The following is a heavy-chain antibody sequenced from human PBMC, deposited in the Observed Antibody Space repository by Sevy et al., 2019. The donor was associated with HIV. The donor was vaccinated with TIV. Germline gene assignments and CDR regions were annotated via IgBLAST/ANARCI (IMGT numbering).Heavy chain of an antibody. CDR1: GFTFSDYA. Sequence: GGSLRLSCTASGFTFSDYAMSWVRQAPGKGLEWVGFIKTKTHGGTTEYAASVKGRFIISRDDSKNIAYLKMNSLKTEDTAVYYCTRDLYGSGWFYFDYWGQGTLVTISS. V-gene: IGHV3-49*04. D-gene: IGHD6-19*01. CDR3: TRDLYGSGWFYFDY. CDR2: IKTKTHGGTT. J-gene: IGHJ4*02.